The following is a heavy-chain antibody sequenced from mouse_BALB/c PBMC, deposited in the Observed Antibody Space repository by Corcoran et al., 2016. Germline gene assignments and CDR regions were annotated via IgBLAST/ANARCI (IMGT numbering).Heavy chain of an antibody. CDR1: GYTFTNYG. J-gene: IGHJ2*01. CDR3: ARSTMITTEGVYFDY. D-gene: IGHD2-4*01. Sequence: QIQLVQSGPELKKPGETVKISCKASGYTFTNYGMNWVKQAPGKGLKWMGWINTYTGEPTYADDFKGRFAFSLETSASTAYLQINNLKNEDMATYFCARSTMITTEGVYFDYWGQGTTLTVSS. V-gene: IGHV9-1*02. CDR2: INTYTGEP.